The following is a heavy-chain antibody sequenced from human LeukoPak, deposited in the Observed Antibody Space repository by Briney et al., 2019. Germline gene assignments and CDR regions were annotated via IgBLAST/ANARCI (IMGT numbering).Heavy chain of an antibody. D-gene: IGHD6-6*01. V-gene: IGHV4-39*01. CDR1: GGSISSSSYY. CDR2: IFYTGIP. J-gene: IGHJ5*02. Sequence: PSETLSLTCTVSGGSISSSSYYWVWIRQPPGKGLEWLGNIFYTGIPYYSPSLKSRVTISVDTSKNQFSLRLTSVTAADTAVYYCARYSSSSGWFDPWGQGTLVTVSS. CDR3: ARYSSSSGWFDP.